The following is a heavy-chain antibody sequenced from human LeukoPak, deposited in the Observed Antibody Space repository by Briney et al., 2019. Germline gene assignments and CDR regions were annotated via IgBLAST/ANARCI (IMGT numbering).Heavy chain of an antibody. CDR2: IHHSGSA. CDR1: GGSISTFY. J-gene: IGHJ6*03. V-gene: IGHV4-34*01. CDR3: ARRGTGSSGYYGYYYYMDV. D-gene: IGHD3-22*01. Sequence: SETLSLTCTVSGGSISTFYWSWIRQSPRKGLEWIGEIHHSGSANYNPSLRSRVIMSVDTSKNQFSLMLTSVTAADTAVYYCARRGTGSSGYYGYYYYMDVWGKGTTVTISS.